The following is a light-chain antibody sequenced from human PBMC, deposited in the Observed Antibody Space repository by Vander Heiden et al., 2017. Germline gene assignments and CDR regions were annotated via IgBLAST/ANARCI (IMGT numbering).Light chain of an antibody. CDR3: QQDYSTPLT. Sequence: DIVMTQFPDSLAVSLGERATINCKSSQTILYSSNNKNYLAWYQQKPGQPPKLLIYWASTRESGVPDRFSGSGSATDFTLTISSLQAEDVAVYYCQQDYSTPLTFGAGTKVEIK. CDR1: QTILYSSNNKNY. CDR2: WAS. V-gene: IGKV4-1*01. J-gene: IGKJ4*01.